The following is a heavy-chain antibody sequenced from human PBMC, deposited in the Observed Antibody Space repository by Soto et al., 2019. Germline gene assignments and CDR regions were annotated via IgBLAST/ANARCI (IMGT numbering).Heavy chain of an antibody. D-gene: IGHD4-17*01. J-gene: IGHJ4*02. CDR1: GFTFSYSA. CDR3: AKDGSDYGAFDS. V-gene: IGHV3-23*01. Sequence: PGGSLRPSCPASGFTFSYSAMSWFRQAPGKGLEWFSTITGSGYKYYADSVKGRFTISRDNSKNTLYLQMNSLRAEDTAVYYCAKDGSDYGAFDSWGQGTLVTVS. CDR2: ITGSGYK.